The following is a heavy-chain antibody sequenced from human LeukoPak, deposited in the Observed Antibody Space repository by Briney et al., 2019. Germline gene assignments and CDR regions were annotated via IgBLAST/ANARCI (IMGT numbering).Heavy chain of an antibody. CDR2: ISGSGGST. V-gene: IGHV3-23*01. J-gene: IGHJ5*02. D-gene: IGHD5-12*01. CDR1: GFTFSSYA. Sequence: GGSLRLSCAASGFTFSSYAMSWVRQAPGKGLEWVSAISGSGGSTYYADSVKGRFTISRDNSKNTLYLQMSSLRAEDTAVYYCAKNPGLRSDRWFDPWGQGTLVTVSS. CDR3: AKNPGLRSDRWFDP.